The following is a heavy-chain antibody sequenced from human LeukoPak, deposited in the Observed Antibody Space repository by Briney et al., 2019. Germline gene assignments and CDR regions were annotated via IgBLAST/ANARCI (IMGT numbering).Heavy chain of an antibody. CDR3: AKDKGEYYYGSGSYYPFFDY. J-gene: IGHJ4*02. CDR2: ISSSSSYI. V-gene: IGHV3-21*04. Sequence: GGSLRLSCAASGFTFSSYSMNWVRQAPGKGLEWVSSISSSSSYIYYADSVKGRFTISRDNSKNTLYLQMNSLRAEDTAVYYCAKDKGEYYYGSGSYYPFFDYWGQGTLVTVSS. CDR1: GFTFSSYS. D-gene: IGHD3-10*01.